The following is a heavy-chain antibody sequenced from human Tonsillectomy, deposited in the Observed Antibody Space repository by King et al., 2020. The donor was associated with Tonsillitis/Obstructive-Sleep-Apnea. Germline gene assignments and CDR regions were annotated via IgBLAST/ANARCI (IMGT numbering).Heavy chain of an antibody. Sequence: VQLVESGAEVKKPGASVKVSCKASGYTFTSYYMHWVRQAPGQGLEWMGIINPSGGSTSYAQKFQGRVTMTRDTSTSTVYMELSSLRSEDTAVYYCAREVTRAPPYSSGWYAGDYWGQGTLVTVSS. CDR1: GYTFTSYY. CDR2: INPSGGST. D-gene: IGHD6-19*01. V-gene: IGHV1-46*01. J-gene: IGHJ4*02. CDR3: AREVTRAPPYSSGWYAGDY.